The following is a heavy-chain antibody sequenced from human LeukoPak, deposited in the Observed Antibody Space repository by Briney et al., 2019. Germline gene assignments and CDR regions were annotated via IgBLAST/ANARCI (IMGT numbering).Heavy chain of an antibody. CDR2: ISAYNGNT. CDR3: ARGPSDYYDSSGYLYYYYHYGMDV. Sequence: ASVKVSCKASGYTFTSYGISWVRQAPGQGLEWMGWISAYNGNTNYAQKLQGRVTMTTDTSTSTAYMELRSLRSDDTAVYYCARGPSDYYDSSGYLYYYYHYGMDVWGQGTTVTVSS. V-gene: IGHV1-18*01. D-gene: IGHD3-22*01. CDR1: GYTFTSYG. J-gene: IGHJ6*02.